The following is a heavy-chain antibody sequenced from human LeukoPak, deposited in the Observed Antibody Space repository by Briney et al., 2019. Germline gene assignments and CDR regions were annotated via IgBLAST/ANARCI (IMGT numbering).Heavy chain of an antibody. V-gene: IGHV4-34*01. Sequence: PSETLSLTCAVYGGSFSGYYWSWIRQPPGKGLGWIGEINHSGSTNYNPSLKSRVTISVDTSKNQFSLKLSSVTAADTAVYYCAGGSGSYYAFDYWGQGTLVTVSS. D-gene: IGHD3-10*01. J-gene: IGHJ4*02. CDR3: AGGSGSYYAFDY. CDR2: INHSGST. CDR1: GGSFSGYY.